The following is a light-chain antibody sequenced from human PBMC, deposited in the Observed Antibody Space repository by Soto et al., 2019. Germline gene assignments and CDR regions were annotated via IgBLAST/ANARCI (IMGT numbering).Light chain of an antibody. CDR1: SSDVGGYDY. J-gene: IGLJ1*01. Sequence: SVLTQPASVSGSPGQSIAISCTGTSSDVGGYDYVSWYQQHPDKAPKLMIYEVTKRPSGVSNRFSGSKSGNTASLTISGLQPEDEADYYCSSHTSGSTRVFGSGT. CDR2: EVT. V-gene: IGLV2-14*01. CDR3: SSHTSGSTRV.